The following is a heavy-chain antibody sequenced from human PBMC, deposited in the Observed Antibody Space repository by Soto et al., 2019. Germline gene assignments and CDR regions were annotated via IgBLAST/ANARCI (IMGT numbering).Heavy chain of an antibody. V-gene: IGHV1-18*01. CDR2: ISAYNGNT. CDR3: ARVISGYSYGWGYFDY. D-gene: IGHD5-18*01. Sequence: VPLVQSGAEVKKPGASVKVSCKASGYTFTSYGISWVRQAPGQGLEWMGWISAYNGNTNYAQKLQGRVTMTTDTSTSTAYRELRSRRSDDTAVYYCARVISGYSYGWGYFDYWGQGTLVTVSS. CDR1: GYTFTSYG. J-gene: IGHJ4*02.